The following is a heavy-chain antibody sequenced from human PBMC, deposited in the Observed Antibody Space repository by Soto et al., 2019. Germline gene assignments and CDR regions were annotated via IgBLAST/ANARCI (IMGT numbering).Heavy chain of an antibody. CDR3: ARDNYGGMLDF. V-gene: IGHV4-34*01. D-gene: IGHD4-17*01. J-gene: IGHJ4*02. CDR2: IAHSGST. Sequence: PSETLSLTSAVYGGPFRGYHWCWIPQPPGKGLEWIGEIAHSGSTNYNPSLKSRVIISLDTSKSQFSVKLTSVTASDSAMYYCARDNYGGMLDFWGPGTLVTVS. CDR1: GGPFRGYH.